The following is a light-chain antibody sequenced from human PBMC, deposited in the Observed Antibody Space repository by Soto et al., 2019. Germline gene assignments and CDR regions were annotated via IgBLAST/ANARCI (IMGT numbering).Light chain of an antibody. CDR3: QSYDSSLEVV. CDR1: SSNIGAGYD. Sequence: QSVLTQPPSVSGAPGRRVTISCTGSSSNIGAGYDVHWYQQLPGTAPKLLISGNNNRPSGVPDRFSGSKSGTSASLAITGLQAEDEADYYCQSYDSSLEVVFGGGTKLTVL. V-gene: IGLV1-40*01. J-gene: IGLJ2*01. CDR2: GNN.